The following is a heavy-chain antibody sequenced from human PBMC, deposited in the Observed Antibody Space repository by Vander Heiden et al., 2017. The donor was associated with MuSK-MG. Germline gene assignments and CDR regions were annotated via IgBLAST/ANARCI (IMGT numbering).Heavy chain of an antibody. Sequence: QVQLQESGPGLVQPSETLSPTCTVSGYSIRSGYYWGWIRQPPGRGLEWIGSIYQSGSTSYNPSLKRRVTMSVDTSKNQFSLKLRSVTAADTAIYYCAREQVFWSGYHEYWGQGTLVTVSS. V-gene: IGHV4-38-2*02. D-gene: IGHD3-3*01. J-gene: IGHJ4*02. CDR2: IYQSGST. CDR3: AREQVFWSGYHEY. CDR1: GYSIRSGYY.